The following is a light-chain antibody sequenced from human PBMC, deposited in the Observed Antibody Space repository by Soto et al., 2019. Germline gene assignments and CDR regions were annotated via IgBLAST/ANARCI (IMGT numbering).Light chain of an antibody. CDR3: QQYSNWPLT. J-gene: IGKJ4*01. Sequence: IQLTQSPSSLSASVGDRVTITCRASQDIAIYLAWYQQKPGEAPKLLIYAASTLYGGVPSRFSGSGSGTDFALTITSLQSEDFAVYYCQQYSNWPLTFGGGTKVEIK. CDR1: QDIAIY. V-gene: IGKV1-9*01. CDR2: AAS.